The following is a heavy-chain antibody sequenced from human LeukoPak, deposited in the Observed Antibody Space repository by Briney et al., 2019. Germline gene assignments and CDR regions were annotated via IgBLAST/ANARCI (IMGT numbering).Heavy chain of an antibody. CDR2: INHSGST. CDR1: GFSVSSGYY. CDR3: ARRMAGATTDAFDI. V-gene: IGHV4-38-2*01. D-gene: IGHD6-19*01. J-gene: IGHJ3*02. Sequence: SETLSLTCAVSGFSVSSGYYWGWIRQPPGKGLEWIGTINHSGSTFYIPSLKSRVTTSVDTSKNQFSLRLSSVTAADTAVYYCARRMAGATTDAFDIWGQGTMVTVSS.